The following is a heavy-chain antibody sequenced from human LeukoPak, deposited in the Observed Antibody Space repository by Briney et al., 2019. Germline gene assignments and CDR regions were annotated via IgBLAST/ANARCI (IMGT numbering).Heavy chain of an antibody. V-gene: IGHV3-11*05. CDR3: AKGGGWLIDY. CDR1: GFTFSDYY. CDR2: ISSSSSYT. J-gene: IGHJ4*02. D-gene: IGHD6-19*01. Sequence: GGSLRLSCAASGFTFSDYYMSWIRQAPGKGLEWVSYISSSSSYTNYADSVKGRFTISRDNAKNSLYLQMNRLRTEDTALYYCAKGGGWLIDYWGQGTLVTVSS.